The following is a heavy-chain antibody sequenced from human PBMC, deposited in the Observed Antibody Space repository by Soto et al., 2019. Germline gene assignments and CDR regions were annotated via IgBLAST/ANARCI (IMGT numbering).Heavy chain of an antibody. D-gene: IGHD3-22*01. V-gene: IGHV1-69*01. CDR1: GGTFSSYA. CDR3: ARFLAGYHDSSGYYSEGAFDI. CDR2: IIPIFGTA. J-gene: IGHJ3*02. Sequence: QVQLVQSGAEVKKPGSSVKVSCKASGGTFSSYAISWVRQAPGQGLEWMGGIIPIFGTANYAQKFQGRVTITADESTSTAYMELSSLRSEDTAVYYCARFLAGYHDSSGYYSEGAFDIWGQGTMVTVSS.